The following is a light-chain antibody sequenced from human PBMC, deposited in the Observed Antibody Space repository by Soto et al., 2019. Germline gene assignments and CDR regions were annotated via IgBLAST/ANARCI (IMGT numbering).Light chain of an antibody. Sequence: EIVLTQSPGTLSLSPGERATLSCRASQSVSSSYLAWHQQKPGQAPRPLIYAASSRATGIPDRFSGSGSGTDFTLTISRLEPEDFAVYYCLQYGSSPYTFGQGTKLEIK. CDR2: AAS. V-gene: IGKV3-20*01. CDR1: QSVSSSY. CDR3: LQYGSSPYT. J-gene: IGKJ2*01.